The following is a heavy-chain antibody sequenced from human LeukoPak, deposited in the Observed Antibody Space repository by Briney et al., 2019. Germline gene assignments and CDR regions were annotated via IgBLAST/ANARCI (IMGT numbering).Heavy chain of an antibody. V-gene: IGHV1-2*06. J-gene: IGHJ5*02. Sequence: GASVKASCKASGYTFTGYYMHWVRQAPGQGLEWMGRINPNSGGTNYAQKFQGRVTMTRDTSISTAYMELSRLRSEDTAVYYCARELWFGELLGFWFDPWGQGTLVTVSS. D-gene: IGHD3-10*01. CDR1: GYTFTGYY. CDR3: ARELWFGELLGFWFDP. CDR2: INPNSGGT.